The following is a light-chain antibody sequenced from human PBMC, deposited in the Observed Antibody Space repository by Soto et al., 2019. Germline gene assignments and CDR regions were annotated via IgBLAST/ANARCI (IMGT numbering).Light chain of an antibody. J-gene: IGLJ1*01. CDR1: SSNIGSNN. CDR2: NNN. V-gene: IGLV1-44*01. CDR3: AAWYDSLNGLV. Sequence: QSVLTQPPSASGPPGQRVTISCSGSSSNIGSNNVNWYQQLPGTATKLLIYNNNQRPSGVPDRYSGSKSGTSASLAISVLQAEDEAEYDCAAWYDSLNGLVVGTGTKVTVL.